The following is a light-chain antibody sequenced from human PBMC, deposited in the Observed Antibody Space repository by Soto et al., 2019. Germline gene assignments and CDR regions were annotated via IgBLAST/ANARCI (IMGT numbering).Light chain of an antibody. CDR1: QSLSSTD. Sequence: EFVLTQSPGTLSLSPGERATISCRASQSLSSTDFAWYHQKPGQPPRLLIYSTSRRATGIPDRFSASGSGTDFTLTISRLEPEDFAVYYCQKYDNLPCTFGQGTKLEIK. CDR2: STS. V-gene: IGKV3-20*01. CDR3: QKYDNLPCT. J-gene: IGKJ2*02.